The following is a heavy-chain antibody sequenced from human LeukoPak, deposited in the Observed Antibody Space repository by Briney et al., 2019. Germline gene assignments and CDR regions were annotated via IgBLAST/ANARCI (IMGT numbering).Heavy chain of an antibody. CDR1: GYSFNSYW. Sequence: GESLKISCKGSGYSFNSYWIGWVRQMPGKGLEWMGIIYPGDSNTRYSPSFQGQDTISADKSISTAYLQWNSLKASDTAMYYCARRAYYESSGSYDCWGQGTLVTVAS. CDR2: IYPGDSNT. D-gene: IGHD3-22*01. V-gene: IGHV5-51*01. J-gene: IGHJ4*02. CDR3: ARRAYYESSGSYDC.